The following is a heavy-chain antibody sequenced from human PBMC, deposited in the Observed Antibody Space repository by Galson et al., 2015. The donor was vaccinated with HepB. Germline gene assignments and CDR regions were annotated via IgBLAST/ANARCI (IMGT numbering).Heavy chain of an antibody. V-gene: IGHV3-73*01. CDR1: GLTFSGPY. CDR3: TRHRDDYGGGWFDP. Sequence: SLRLSRAASGLTFSGPYMHWLRQAPGKGLEWVGRIRSKANSYATAYAASVKGRFTISRDDSKNTAYLQMNSLKTEDTAVYYCTRHRDDYGGGWFDPWGQGTLVTVSS. D-gene: IGHD4-23*01. J-gene: IGHJ5*02. CDR2: IRSKANSYAT.